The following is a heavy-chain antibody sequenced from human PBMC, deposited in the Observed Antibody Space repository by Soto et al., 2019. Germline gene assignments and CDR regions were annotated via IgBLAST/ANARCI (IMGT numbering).Heavy chain of an antibody. J-gene: IGHJ5*02. V-gene: IGHV4-59*12. CDR1: GGSLSGYY. CDR2: IYHNGGT. Sequence: PSETLSLTCTVSGGSLSGYYWTWIRQPPGKGLEWIGYIYHNGGTSYNPSLKSRVSMSVDTSKNQFSLKLSSVAAADKAVYYCARDGFRYCSNGVCPYFDPWGQGTLVTVSS. D-gene: IGHD2-8*01. CDR3: ARDGFRYCSNGVCPYFDP.